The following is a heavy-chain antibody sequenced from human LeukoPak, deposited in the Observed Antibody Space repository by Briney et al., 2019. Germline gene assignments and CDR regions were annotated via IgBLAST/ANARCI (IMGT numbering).Heavy chain of an antibody. CDR2: ISWNSGSM. V-gene: IGHV3-9*01. J-gene: IGHJ5*02. Sequence: GRSLRLSCAASGFTFDDYAMHWVRQAPGKGLEWVSGISWNSGSMGYADSVKGRFTISRDNAKNSLYLQMNSLRAEDTALYYCAKASDYGGDWFDPWGQGTLVTVSS. CDR3: AKASDYGGDWFDP. D-gene: IGHD4-23*01. CDR1: GFTFDDYA.